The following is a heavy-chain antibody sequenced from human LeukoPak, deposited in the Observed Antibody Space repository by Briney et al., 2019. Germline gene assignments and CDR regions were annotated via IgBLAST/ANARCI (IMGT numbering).Heavy chain of an antibody. CDR1: GFTFSSYW. D-gene: IGHD3-10*01. J-gene: IGHJ3*02. Sequence: GGSLRLSCAASGFTFSSYWMSWVRQAPGKGLEWVANIKQDGSEKYYVDSVKGRFTISRDNAKNSLYLQMNSLRAEDTAVYYCASPGITMVRVPAFDIWGQGTMVTVSS. V-gene: IGHV3-7*03. CDR3: ASPGITMVRVPAFDI. CDR2: IKQDGSEK.